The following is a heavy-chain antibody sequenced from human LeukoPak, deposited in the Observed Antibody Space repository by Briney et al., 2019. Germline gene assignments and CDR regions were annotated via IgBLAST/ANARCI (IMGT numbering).Heavy chain of an antibody. V-gene: IGHV4-4*09. Sequence: SETLSLTCSVSGASISSDYWSWIRQPPGKGLEWIGNIYSSETTKYNPSLRSRATISGGTSKNQFSLKLSSVTAADTAVYYCARHFPYCGGDCPYYYMDVWGKGTTVTVSS. CDR3: ARHFPYCGGDCPYYYMDV. CDR2: IYSSETT. J-gene: IGHJ6*03. D-gene: IGHD2-21*02. CDR1: GASISSDY.